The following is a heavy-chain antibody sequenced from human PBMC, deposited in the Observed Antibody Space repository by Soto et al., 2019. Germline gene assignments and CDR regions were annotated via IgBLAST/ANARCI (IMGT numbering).Heavy chain of an antibody. CDR1: GGSISSGGYY. D-gene: IGHD3-22*01. Sequence: TLSLTCTVSGGSISSGGYYWSWIRQHPGKGLEWIGYIYYSGSTYYNPSLKSRVTISVDTSKNQFSLKLSTVTAADTAVYYCARDASRGYYDSSGYLAGLGGGYYYGMDVWGQGTTVTVSS. V-gene: IGHV4-31*03. CDR2: IYYSGST. CDR3: ARDASRGYYDSSGYLAGLGGGYYYGMDV. J-gene: IGHJ6*02.